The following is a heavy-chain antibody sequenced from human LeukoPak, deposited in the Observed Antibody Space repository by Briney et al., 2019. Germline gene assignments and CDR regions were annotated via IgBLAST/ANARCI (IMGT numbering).Heavy chain of an antibody. CDR1: GFTFRNYA. CDR2: IVGNGVST. J-gene: IGHJ4*02. V-gene: IGHV3-23*01. D-gene: IGHD3-10*01. CDR3: ARGASTLWFGELLPSPPFDY. Sequence: GASLRLSCAVSGFTFRNYAMSWVRQAPGKGLEWVSAIVGNGVSTYYADSVQGRFTISRDNSKNTLYLQMNSLRAEDTAMYYCARGASTLWFGELLPSPPFDYWGQGTLVTVSS.